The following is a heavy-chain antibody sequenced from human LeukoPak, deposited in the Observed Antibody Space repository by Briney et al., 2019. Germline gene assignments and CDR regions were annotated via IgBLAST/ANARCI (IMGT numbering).Heavy chain of an antibody. V-gene: IGHV3-7*01. CDR3: ARLKDDVTKLDY. D-gene: IGHD2-8*01. CDR1: GFTFSTYW. Sequence: GGSLRLSCAASGFTFSTYWMSWVLQAPGKGLEWVASINQDGSQKRYVDSVQGRFTISRDNTKNSLLLQMNSLRAEDTAVYYCARLKDDVTKLDYWGQGTLVTVSS. CDR2: INQDGSQK. J-gene: IGHJ4*02.